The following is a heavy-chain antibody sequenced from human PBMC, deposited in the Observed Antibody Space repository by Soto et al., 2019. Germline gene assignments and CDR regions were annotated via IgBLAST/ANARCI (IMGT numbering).Heavy chain of an antibody. J-gene: IGHJ4*02. Sequence: ASVKVSCKTSGYNFISYGLSWVRQAPGQGLEWTGWISAYNGTTNYAQKLQGRVAMTTDTSTSTAYMELRSLRSDDTAVYYCARPTEEYDSSGYYPYYFDYWGQGTLVTVSS. CDR3: ARPTEEYDSSGYYPYYFDY. V-gene: IGHV1-18*04. CDR2: ISAYNGTT. D-gene: IGHD3-22*01. CDR1: GYNFISYG.